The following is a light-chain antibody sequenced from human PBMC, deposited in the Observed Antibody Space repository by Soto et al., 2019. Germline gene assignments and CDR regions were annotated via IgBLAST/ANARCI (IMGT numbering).Light chain of an antibody. CDR3: CSYAGDYMFV. CDR1: SSDVGGYNY. CDR2: EVT. Sequence: QSALTQPASVSGSPGQSITISCTGTSSDVGGYNYVSWYQQHPGKAPKLIIYEVTNRPSGVSDRFSGSKSDNTASLTISGLQAEDEGDYYCCSYAGDYMFVFGTGTKLTVL. J-gene: IGLJ1*01. V-gene: IGLV2-14*01.